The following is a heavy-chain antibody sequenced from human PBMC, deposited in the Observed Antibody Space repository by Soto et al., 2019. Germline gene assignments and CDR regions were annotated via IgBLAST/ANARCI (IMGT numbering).Heavy chain of an antibody. CDR3: AGGVYELDP. V-gene: IGHV3-7*04. Sequence: EVQLVESGGGLVQPGGPLRLSVLASEFAFRNIWRAWAGRVPGKGLEWVANMKEDGSEKYYLDSVKGRFTISRDNAKNSLFLQMNSLRGEDTAVYYCAGGVYELDPWGQGTLVTVSS. D-gene: IGHD3-16*01. CDR2: MKEDGSEK. CDR1: EFAFRNIW. J-gene: IGHJ5*02.